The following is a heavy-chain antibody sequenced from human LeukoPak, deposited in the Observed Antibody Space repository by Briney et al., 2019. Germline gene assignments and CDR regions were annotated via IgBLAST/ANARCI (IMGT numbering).Heavy chain of an antibody. D-gene: IGHD1-7*01. J-gene: IGHJ4*02. Sequence: SETLSLTCTVSGGSISSSSYYWGWIRQPPGKGLEWIGTIYYSGSTYYNPSLKSRVTISVDTSKNQFSLKLSSVTAADTAVYYCARVDRGSNWNYGNFDYWGQGTLVTVSS. V-gene: IGHV4-39*07. CDR1: GGSISSSSYY. CDR3: ARVDRGSNWNYGNFDY. CDR2: IYYSGST.